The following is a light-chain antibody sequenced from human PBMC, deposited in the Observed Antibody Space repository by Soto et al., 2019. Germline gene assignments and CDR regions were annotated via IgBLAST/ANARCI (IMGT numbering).Light chain of an antibody. J-gene: IGLJ1*01. V-gene: IGLV2-14*03. CDR2: DVA. CDR1: SSDVGGSNF. CDR3: VSYTSGTTYV. Sequence: QSALTQPASVSDSPGQSITISCTGTSSDVGGSNFVSWNQQHPGKPPKLIIYDVANRPSGVSNRFSGSKSGSTASLIISRLQTEDEADYYCVSYTSGTTYVFGTGTKV.